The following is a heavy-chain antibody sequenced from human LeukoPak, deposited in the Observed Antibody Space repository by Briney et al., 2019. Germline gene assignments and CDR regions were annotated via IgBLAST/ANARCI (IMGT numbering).Heavy chain of an antibody. Sequence: SGGSLRLSCAASGFTFSNYWMNWVGQAPGKGLEWVANIGEDGSEIYYVDSVKGRFTISRDNAKNSLYLQMNSLRAEDTAVYYCATNSGWRFDYWGQGTLVTVSS. J-gene: IGHJ4*02. V-gene: IGHV3-7*02. CDR3: ATNSGWRFDY. CDR1: GFTFSNYW. D-gene: IGHD2-21*01. CDR2: IGEDGSEI.